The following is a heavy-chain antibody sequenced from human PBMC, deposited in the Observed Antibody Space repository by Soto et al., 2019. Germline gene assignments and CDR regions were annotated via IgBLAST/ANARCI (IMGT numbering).Heavy chain of an antibody. CDR3: ARGRYCLTGRCFPNWFDS. CDR1: GDSISTVDYF. V-gene: IGHV4-30-4*01. J-gene: IGHJ5*01. Sequence: QVQLLESGPGLVKPSQTLSLTCSVSGDSISTVDYFWAWIRQPPGQALEYIGYIYKSATTYYNPSFESRVAISLDTSKSQFSLNVTFVTAADTAVYFCARGRYCLTGRCFPNWFDSWGQGTLVSVSS. D-gene: IGHD2-15*01. CDR2: IYKSATT.